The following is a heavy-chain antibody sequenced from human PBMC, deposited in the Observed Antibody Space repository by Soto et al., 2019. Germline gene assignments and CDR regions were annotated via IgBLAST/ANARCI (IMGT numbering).Heavy chain of an antibody. CDR1: GGSISSSSYY. J-gene: IGHJ6*03. CDR3: ARRLDYMDV. CDR2: IYYSGST. V-gene: IGHV4-39*01. Sequence: ETLSLTCTVSGGSISSSSYYWGWIRQPPGKGLEWIGSIYYSGSTYYNPSLKSRVTISVDTSKNQFSLKLSSVTAADTAVYYCARRLDYMDVWGKGTTVTVSS. D-gene: IGHD1-1*01.